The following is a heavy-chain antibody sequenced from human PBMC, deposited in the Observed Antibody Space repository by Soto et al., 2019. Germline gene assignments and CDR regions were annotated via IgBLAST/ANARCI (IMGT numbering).Heavy chain of an antibody. CDR2: TYYRSKWYN. Sequence: SQTLSLTCAISGDSVSSNSAAWNWIRQSPSRGLEWLGRTYYRSKWYNDYAVSVKSRITINPDTSKNQFSLQLNSVTPEDTAVYYCARDLIYFGSGWYYFDYWGQGTRVTVSP. V-gene: IGHV6-1*01. D-gene: IGHD6-19*01. CDR1: GDSVSSNSAA. CDR3: ARDLIYFGSGWYYFDY. J-gene: IGHJ4*02.